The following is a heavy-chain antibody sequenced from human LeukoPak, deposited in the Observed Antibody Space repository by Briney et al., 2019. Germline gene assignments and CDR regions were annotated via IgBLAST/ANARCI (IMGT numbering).Heavy chain of an antibody. CDR2: IYHTGTT. Sequence: SETLSLTCAVSGGSISSSNWWSWVRQSPGKGLEWIAEIYHTGTTNYNPSLKSRATISVDESKNQFPLKLSSVTAADTAVYYCASWTSYNGFDPWGQGTLVTVSS. D-gene: IGHD3-16*02. CDR1: GGSISSSNW. V-gene: IGHV4-4*02. J-gene: IGHJ5*02. CDR3: ASWTSYNGFDP.